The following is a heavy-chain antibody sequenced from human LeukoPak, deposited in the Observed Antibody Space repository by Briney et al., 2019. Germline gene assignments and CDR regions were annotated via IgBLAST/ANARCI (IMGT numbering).Heavy chain of an antibody. D-gene: IGHD3-22*01. J-gene: IGHJ4*02. Sequence: ASLKVSCKASGYTFTDYYMHWVRQAPGQGLEWMGWINPNSGGTKYAQNFQGRVTMTRDTSITTAYTELSSLISDDTAVYYCARGRGARYYDSSGLYYFDSWGQGALVTVSS. CDR3: ARGRGARYYDSSGLYYFDS. V-gene: IGHV1-2*02. CDR1: GYTFTDYY. CDR2: INPNSGGT.